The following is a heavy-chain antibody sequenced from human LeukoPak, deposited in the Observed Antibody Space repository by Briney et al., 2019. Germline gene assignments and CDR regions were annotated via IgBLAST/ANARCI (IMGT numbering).Heavy chain of an antibody. CDR3: ARGSYDSSDFEYFHH. Sequence: AAVNVSCMDCVYSFTGKYMHWLRQAPGHGVQGMGWIYPNRGGTNYAPKFQGRVTMIRDTSISTAYMELNRLRSDDTAVYYCARGSYDSSDFEYFHHWGQGTLVTVSS. D-gene: IGHD3-22*01. CDR2: IYPNRGGT. CDR1: VYSFTGKY. J-gene: IGHJ1*01. V-gene: IGHV1-2*02.